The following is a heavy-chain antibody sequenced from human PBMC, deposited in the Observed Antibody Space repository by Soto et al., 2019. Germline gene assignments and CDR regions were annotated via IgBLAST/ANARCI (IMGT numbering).Heavy chain of an antibody. CDR1: GRTFSNLA. V-gene: IGHV1-69*13. CDR3: ARDDATYCGGDCYRYFYYGMDV. CDR2: IIPMFPTA. J-gene: IGHJ6*02. Sequence: SVKVSCKASGRTFSNLAISWVRQAPGQGLEWVGGIIPMFPTADYAQRFQGRVTITADDSTTTVYMELSGLRSEDTAMYYCARDDATYCGGDCYRYFYYGMDVWGHGTTVTVSS. D-gene: IGHD2-21*02.